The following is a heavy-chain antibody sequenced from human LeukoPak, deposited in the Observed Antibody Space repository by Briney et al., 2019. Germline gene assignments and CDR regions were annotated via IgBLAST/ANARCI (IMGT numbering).Heavy chain of an antibody. CDR1: GFTFSSYG. Sequence: GGSLRLSCAASGFTFSSYGIHWVRQAPGKGLEWVAVIWYDGSNKYYADSVKGRFTISRDNSKNTLYLQMNSLGSEDTAVYYCARGPGIAVAGTDFDYWGQGTLVTVSS. D-gene: IGHD6-19*01. CDR2: IWYDGSNK. CDR3: ARGPGIAVAGTDFDY. V-gene: IGHV3-33*01. J-gene: IGHJ4*02.